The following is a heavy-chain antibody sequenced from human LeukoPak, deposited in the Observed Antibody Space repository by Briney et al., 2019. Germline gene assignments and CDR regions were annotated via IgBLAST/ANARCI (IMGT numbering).Heavy chain of an antibody. CDR3: ARDPAGGLGITIFGGPWA. D-gene: IGHD3-3*01. V-gene: IGHV3-33*01. Sequence: GGSLRLSCAASGFTFNNYGLHWVRQAPGKGLEWVAVVWYDGSNKYYADSVKGRFTISRDNSRNTLYLQMNSLRAEDTAVYYCARDPAGGLGITIFGGPWAWGQGTLVTVSS. CDR2: VWYDGSNK. J-gene: IGHJ4*02. CDR1: GFTFNNYG.